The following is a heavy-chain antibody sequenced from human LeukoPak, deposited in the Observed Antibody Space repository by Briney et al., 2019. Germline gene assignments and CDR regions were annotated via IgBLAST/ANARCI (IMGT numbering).Heavy chain of an antibody. Sequence: GGSLRLSCAASGFTFGSSGMSWVRQAPGKGLEWVSGINWNGGSTGYADSVKGRFTISRDNAKNSLYLQMNSLRAEDTAVYYCARDFALVGATGRDYWGQGTLVTVSS. CDR1: GFTFGSSG. J-gene: IGHJ4*02. D-gene: IGHD1-26*01. CDR2: INWNGGST. CDR3: ARDFALVGATGRDY. V-gene: IGHV3-20*04.